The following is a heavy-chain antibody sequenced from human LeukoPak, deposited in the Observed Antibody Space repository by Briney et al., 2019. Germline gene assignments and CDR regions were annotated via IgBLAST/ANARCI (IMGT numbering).Heavy chain of an antibody. CDR2: INSVGSST. Sequence: GGSLRLSCAASGFTFNYYWRHWVRHAPGKGRVGVSRINSVGSSTSYADSVKGRFTHSRDNAKNTLYLQMNSLRAEDSAVYYCARGYSGTYRIDYWGQGTLVTVST. CDR1: GFTFNYYW. V-gene: IGHV3-74*01. CDR3: ARGYSGTYRIDY. D-gene: IGHD1-26*01. J-gene: IGHJ4*02.